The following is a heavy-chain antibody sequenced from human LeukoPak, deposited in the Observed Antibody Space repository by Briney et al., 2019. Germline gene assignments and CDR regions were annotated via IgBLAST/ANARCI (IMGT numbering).Heavy chain of an antibody. CDR1: GGSISSSSYY. Sequence: NSSETLSLTCTVSGGSISSSSYYWGWIRQPPGKGLEWIGSIYYSGSTYYNPSLKSRVTISVDTSKNQFSLKLSSVTAADTAVYYCARDPGDATFDYYYYMDVWGKGTTVTVSS. J-gene: IGHJ6*03. CDR3: ARDPGDATFDYYYYMDV. CDR2: IYYSGST. V-gene: IGHV4-39*07. D-gene: IGHD2/OR15-2a*01.